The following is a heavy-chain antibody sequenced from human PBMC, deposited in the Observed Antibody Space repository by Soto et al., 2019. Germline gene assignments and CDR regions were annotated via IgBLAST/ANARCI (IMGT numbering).Heavy chain of an antibody. D-gene: IGHD2-2*01. J-gene: IGHJ6*02. Sequence: SVKVSCKASGYSFTSYSMHWVRQAPGKRLEWLGWIIPSIDNTKYAQKFQGRVTITTDTSTSTAYMELSSLRSEDTAVYYCARHDCISSSCYYYYYYSMDVWGQGTTVTVSS. CDR2: IIPSIDNT. CDR1: GYSFTSYS. V-gene: IGHV1-3*01. CDR3: ARHDCISSSCYYYYYYSMDV.